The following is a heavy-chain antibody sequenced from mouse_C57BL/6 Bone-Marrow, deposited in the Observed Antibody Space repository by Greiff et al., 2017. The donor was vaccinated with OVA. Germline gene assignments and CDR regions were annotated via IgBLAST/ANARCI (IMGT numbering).Heavy chain of an antibody. V-gene: IGHV2-9-1*01. J-gene: IGHJ1*03. D-gene: IGHD1-1*01. CDR1: GFSLTSYA. CDR2: IWTGGGT. CDR3: ARKGGTTVVATPYWYFDV. Sequence: VQGVESGPGLVAPSQSLSITCTVSGFSLTSYAISWVRQPPGKGLEWLGVIWTGGGTNYNSALKSRLSISKDNSKSQVFLKMNSLQTDDTARYYCARKGGTTVVATPYWYFDVWGTGTTVTVSS.